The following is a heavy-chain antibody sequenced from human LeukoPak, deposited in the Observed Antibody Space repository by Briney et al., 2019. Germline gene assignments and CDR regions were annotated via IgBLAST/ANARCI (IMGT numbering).Heavy chain of an antibody. Sequence: PSETLSLTCAVYGGSFSGYYWSWIRQPPGKGLEWIGEINHSGSTNYNPSLKSRVTISSDTSKNQFSLMLRSVTAADTAVYYCARGPYGFDYWGQGTLVTVSS. CDR2: INHSGST. CDR3: ARGPYGFDY. J-gene: IGHJ4*02. CDR1: GGSFSGYY. D-gene: IGHD2-21*01. V-gene: IGHV4-34*01.